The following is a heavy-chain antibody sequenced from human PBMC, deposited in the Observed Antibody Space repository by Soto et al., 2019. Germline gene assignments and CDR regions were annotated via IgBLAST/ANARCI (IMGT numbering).Heavy chain of an antibody. CDR1: GFVFKDSS. Sequence: EVLLVESGGGGVQPGGSLKLSCVASGFVFKDSSIHWVRQASGKGLEWVGRIRDRAYNYATAYTASVKGRFTISRDDSTNTAYLQMDCLRTEDTAIYYCTRLISAAQDYWGQGTLVTVSS. CDR2: IRDRAYNYAT. CDR3: TRLISAAQDY. D-gene: IGHD3-10*01. J-gene: IGHJ4*02. V-gene: IGHV3-73*01.